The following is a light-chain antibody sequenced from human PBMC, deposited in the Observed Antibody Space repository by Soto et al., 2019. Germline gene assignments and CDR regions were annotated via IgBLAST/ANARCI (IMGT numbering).Light chain of an antibody. CDR3: ASYAVSNVV. Sequence: QSVLTQPPSASGSPGQSVTISCTGTSSDIGAYNYISWYQHHPGKAPKLMIDEVSKRPSGVPDRFSASKSGNTASLTVSGLQAEDEADYYCASYAVSNVVFGGGTKLTVL. CDR2: EVS. V-gene: IGLV2-8*01. CDR1: SSDIGAYNY. J-gene: IGLJ2*01.